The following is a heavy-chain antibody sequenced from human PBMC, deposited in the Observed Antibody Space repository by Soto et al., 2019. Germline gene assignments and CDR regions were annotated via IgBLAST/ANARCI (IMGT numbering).Heavy chain of an antibody. Sequence: QVQLVQSGAEVKKPGSSVKVSCKASGGTFSSYAISWVRQAPGQGLEWMGGIIPIFGTANYAQKFQGRVTSAAVESTITAYMEMISLISEETSVYYCASGIVANRWVADYWRQGTLFNFSS. V-gene: IGHV1-69*01. D-gene: IGHD5-12*01. CDR3: ASGIVANRWVADY. J-gene: IGHJ4*02. CDR2: IIPIFGTA. CDR1: GGTFSSYA.